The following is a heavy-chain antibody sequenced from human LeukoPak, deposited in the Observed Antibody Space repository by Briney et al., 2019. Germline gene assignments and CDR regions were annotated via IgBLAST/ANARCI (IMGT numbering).Heavy chain of an antibody. Sequence: GGCLRLSCAAYGFTFSTSTMDSVRQAPGKGLGWVSPKRSRSNKINYADSVKGRFTIARENAMNSVHLQMNSLRVEDTAVYYCARGYQRADYWGQGTLITVSS. V-gene: IGHV3-21*01. CDR1: GFTFSTST. CDR3: ARGYQRADY. J-gene: IGHJ4*02. CDR2: KRSRSNKI. D-gene: IGHD2-2*01.